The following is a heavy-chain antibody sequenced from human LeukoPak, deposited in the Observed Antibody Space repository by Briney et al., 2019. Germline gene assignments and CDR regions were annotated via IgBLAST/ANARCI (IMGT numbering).Heavy chain of an antibody. V-gene: IGHV4-31*03. CDR3: ARTHLGYYDSSGYYDY. J-gene: IGHJ4*02. CDR2: IYYSGST. D-gene: IGHD3-22*01. CDR1: DGSISGGGYY. Sequence: PSETLSLTCTVSDGSISGGGYYWSWIRQHPGKGLEWIGYIYYSGSTYYNPSLKSRVTISVDTSKNQFSLKLSSVTAADTAVYYCARTHLGYYDSSGYYDYWGQGTLVTVSS.